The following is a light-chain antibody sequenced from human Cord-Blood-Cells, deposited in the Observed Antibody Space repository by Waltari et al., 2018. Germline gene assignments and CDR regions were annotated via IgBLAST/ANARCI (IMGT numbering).Light chain of an antibody. CDR1: QSISSY. CDR2: AAS. CDR3: QQSYSTPYI. J-gene: IGKJ3*01. Sequence: DIQMTQSPSSLSASVGDRVTITCRASQSISSYLNWYQQKPGKAPKLLIYAASSLQSGVPSRFSCSGSGTDFTLTISSLQPEDFATYYCQQSYSTPYIFGPGTKVDIK. V-gene: IGKV1-39*01.